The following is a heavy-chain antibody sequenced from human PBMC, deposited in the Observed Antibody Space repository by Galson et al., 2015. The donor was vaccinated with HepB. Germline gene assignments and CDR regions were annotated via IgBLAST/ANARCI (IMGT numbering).Heavy chain of an antibody. V-gene: IGHV3-11*03. CDR3: ARARSPFYGSGNPGY. D-gene: IGHD3-10*01. Sequence: SLRLSCAASGFTFSDYYMSWIRQAPGKGLEWVSYISSSSSYTNYADSVKGRFTISRDNAKNSLYLQMNSLRAEDTAVYYCARARSPFYGSGNPGYWGQGTLVTVSS. J-gene: IGHJ4*02. CDR1: GFTFSDYY. CDR2: ISSSSSYT.